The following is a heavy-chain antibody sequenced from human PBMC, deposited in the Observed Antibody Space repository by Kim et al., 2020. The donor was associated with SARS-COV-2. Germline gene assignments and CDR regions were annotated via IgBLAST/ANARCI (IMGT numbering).Heavy chain of an antibody. D-gene: IGHD6-19*01. CDR1: GFTFGDYA. V-gene: IGHV3-49*03. CDR3: TRDFEGIAVAGPDAFDI. CDR2: IRSKAYGGTT. J-gene: IGHJ3*02. Sequence: GGSLRLSCTASGFTFGDYAMSWFRQAPGKGLEWVGFIRSKAYGGTTEYAASVKGRFTISRDDSKSIAYLRMNSLKTEDTAVYYCTRDFEGIAVAGPDAFDIWGQGTMVTVSS.